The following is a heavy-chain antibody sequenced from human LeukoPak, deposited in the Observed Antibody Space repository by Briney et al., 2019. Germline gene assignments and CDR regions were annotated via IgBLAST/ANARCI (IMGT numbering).Heavy chain of an antibody. V-gene: IGHV4-34*01. J-gene: IGHJ4*02. CDR1: GESFSGYY. CDR3: ARGPPYYYDGGGYYYFDY. Sequence: PSETLSLTCGVYGESFSGYYWTWIRQPPGKGLEWIGEINHSGRTNYNPSLKSRLTISVDTSKNQFSLTPSSVTAADTAVYYCARGPPYYYDGGGYYYFDYWGQGTLVAVSS. D-gene: IGHD3-22*01. CDR2: INHSGRT.